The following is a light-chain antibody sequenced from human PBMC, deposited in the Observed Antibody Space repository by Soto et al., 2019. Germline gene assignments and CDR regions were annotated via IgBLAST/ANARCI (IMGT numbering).Light chain of an antibody. Sequence: EIVMTQSPATLSVSPGGRVTLSCRSSQSVSSNLAWYQQKPGQAPRLLTYGASIRATGIPARFSGSESGTEFTLTISSLQSEDFAVYYCQQFDNWPPITFGQGTRLEI. J-gene: IGKJ5*01. CDR1: QSVSSN. CDR3: QQFDNWPPIT. V-gene: IGKV3-15*01. CDR2: GAS.